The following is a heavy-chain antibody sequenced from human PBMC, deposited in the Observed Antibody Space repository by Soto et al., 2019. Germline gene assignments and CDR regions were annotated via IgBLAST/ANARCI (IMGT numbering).Heavy chain of an antibody. V-gene: IGHV3-33*01. CDR2: IWYDGSNK. CDR3: SRDFLTGYYSPLPSSGMDV. CDR1: GFTFSSYG. D-gene: IGHD3-9*01. J-gene: IGHJ6*02. Sequence: GGSLRLSCAASGFTFSSYGMHWVRQAPGKGLEWVAVIWYDGSNKYYAESVKGRFTISRDNSKNTLYLQMNSLRAEDTAEYYSSRDFLTGYYSPLPSSGMDVWGQGTTVTVSS.